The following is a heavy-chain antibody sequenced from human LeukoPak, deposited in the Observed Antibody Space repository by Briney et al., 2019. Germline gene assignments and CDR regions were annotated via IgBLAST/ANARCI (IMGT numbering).Heavy chain of an antibody. CDR1: GYTFTSYG. J-gene: IGHJ4*02. D-gene: IGHD1-26*01. V-gene: IGHV1-18*01. Sequence: ASVKVSCKASGYTFTSYGISWVRQAPGQGLEWMGWISAYNGNTNYAQKFQGRVTMTRDMSTSTVYMELSSLRSEDTAVYYCAREGSGSSDWGQGTLVTVSS. CDR2: ISAYNGNT. CDR3: AREGSGSSD.